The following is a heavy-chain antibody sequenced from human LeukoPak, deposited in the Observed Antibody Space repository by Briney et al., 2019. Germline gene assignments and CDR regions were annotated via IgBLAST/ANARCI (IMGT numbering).Heavy chain of an antibody. D-gene: IGHD4-23*01. CDR1: GFTFSSYG. Sequence: GGSLRLSCAASGFTFSSYGMHWVRQAPGKGLEWVAVISYDGSNKYYADSVKGRFTISRDNSKNTLYLQMNSLRDEDTAVYYCARRAGGYLHPYDYWGQGILVTVSS. V-gene: IGHV3-33*05. CDR2: ISYDGSNK. CDR3: ARRAGGYLHPYDY. J-gene: IGHJ4*02.